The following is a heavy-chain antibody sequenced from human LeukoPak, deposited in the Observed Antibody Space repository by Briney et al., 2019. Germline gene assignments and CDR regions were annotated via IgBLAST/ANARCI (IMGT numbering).Heavy chain of an antibody. CDR3: ARDEIPPYYYDSSGYFDY. V-gene: IGHV3-21*01. D-gene: IGHD3-22*01. CDR1: GFTFSSYS. Sequence: MTGGSLRLSCAASGFTFSSYSMNWVRQAPGKGLEWVSSISSSSSYIYYADSVKGRFTISRDNAKNSLYLQMNSLRAEDTAVYYCARDEIPPYYYDSSGYFDYWGQGTLVTVSS. CDR2: ISSSSSYI. J-gene: IGHJ4*02.